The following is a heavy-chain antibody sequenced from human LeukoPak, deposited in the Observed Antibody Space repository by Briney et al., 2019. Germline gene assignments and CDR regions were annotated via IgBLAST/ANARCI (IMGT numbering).Heavy chain of an antibody. CDR3: AREISY. J-gene: IGHJ4*02. V-gene: IGHV1-3*01. CDR1: GYTFTSYA. Sequence: GASVKVSCKASGYTFTSYAMHWVRQAPGQRLEWMGWINAGNGNTKYSRKFQGRVTITRDTSASTAYMELSSLRSEDTAVYYCAREISYWGQGTLVTVSS. CDR2: INAGNGNT.